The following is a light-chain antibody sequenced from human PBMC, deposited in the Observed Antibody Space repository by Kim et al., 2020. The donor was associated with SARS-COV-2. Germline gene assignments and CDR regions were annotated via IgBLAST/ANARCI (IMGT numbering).Light chain of an antibody. Sequence: SVGNGVPFTGRACRGIGSWLSWYQQKPVKAPKLLFYAASSLQSGVPSRVRGSGSVTDFTLTISSLQPEDFATYYCQQANSFPLTFGGGTKFDIK. CDR2: AAS. CDR1: RGIGSW. V-gene: IGKV1-12*01. J-gene: IGKJ4*01. CDR3: QQANSFPLT.